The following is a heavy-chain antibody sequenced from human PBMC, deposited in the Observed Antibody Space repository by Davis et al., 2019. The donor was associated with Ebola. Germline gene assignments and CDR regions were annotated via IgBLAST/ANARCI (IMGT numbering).Heavy chain of an antibody. D-gene: IGHD4-11*01. CDR1: GFSFGTYG. CDR3: ARDNYWKLDY. V-gene: IGHV3-7*01. J-gene: IGHJ4*02. Sequence: PGGSLRLSCTASGFSFGTYGMHWVRQAPGKGLEWLANMLHDGSEKYSAGPVKGRFTISRDNARNSFYLQMNSLRVEDTAVYYCARDNYWKLDYWGQGILVTVSS. CDR2: MLHDGSEK.